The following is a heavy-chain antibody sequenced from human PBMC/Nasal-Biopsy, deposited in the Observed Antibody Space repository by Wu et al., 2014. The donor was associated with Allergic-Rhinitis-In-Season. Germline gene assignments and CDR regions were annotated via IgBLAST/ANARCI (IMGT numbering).Heavy chain of an antibody. CDR1: GFTFSRHW. CDR2: IKGDGSDK. CDR3: AKELVTGSGAAVDV. J-gene: IGHJ3*01. D-gene: IGHD1-20*01. Sequence: LRLSCAASGFTFSRHWMHWVRQSPGKGLVWVSRIKGDGSDKAYTDSVKGRFTISRDNAKNYLYLQMNSLGVEDTAMYYCAKELVTGSGAAVDVWGQGTLVTVSS. V-gene: IGHV3-74*01.